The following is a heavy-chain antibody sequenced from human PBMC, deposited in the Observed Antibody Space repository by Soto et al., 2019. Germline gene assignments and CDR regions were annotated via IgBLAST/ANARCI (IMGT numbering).Heavy chain of an antibody. CDR2: IKPDGSEQ. CDR3: ARGNWNYYYGFDV. D-gene: IGHD1-20*01. V-gene: IGHV3-7*01. Sequence: GGSLRLSCAASEFTFDKYYMAWVRQAPGKGPEWVANIKPDGSEQYYMDSVKGRFTISRDNANNSLYLQMNSLRAEDTAVYFCARGNWNYYYGFDVWGQGTTVTVSS. J-gene: IGHJ6*02. CDR1: EFTFDKYY.